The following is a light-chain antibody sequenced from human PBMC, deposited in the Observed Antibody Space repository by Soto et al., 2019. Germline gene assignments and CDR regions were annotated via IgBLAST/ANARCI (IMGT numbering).Light chain of an antibody. CDR2: EAS. J-gene: IGKJ2*01. CDR3: QLRSNWPPEYT. V-gene: IGKV3-11*01. CDR1: QSISSY. Sequence: EIVLTQSPATLSLSPGERATLSCRASQSISSYLAWYQQKPGQAPRLLIYEASKRATGIPVRFSGSGSGTDFTLSISSLEPEDFVVYYCQLRSNWPPEYTFGQGTKLEIK.